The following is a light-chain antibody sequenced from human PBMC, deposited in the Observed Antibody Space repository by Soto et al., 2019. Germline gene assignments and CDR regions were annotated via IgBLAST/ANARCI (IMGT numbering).Light chain of an antibody. CDR1: QGISSY. CDR2: AAS. V-gene: IGKV1-39*01. Sequence: IQMTQSPSSLSASVGDRVTITCRASQGISSYLNWYQHKPGKAPTLLIYAASSLQSRVPSRFSGSGSGTDFTLTISSLQPEDFATYYCQQSYSAPGTFGGGTKVEI. J-gene: IGKJ4*01. CDR3: QQSYSAPGT.